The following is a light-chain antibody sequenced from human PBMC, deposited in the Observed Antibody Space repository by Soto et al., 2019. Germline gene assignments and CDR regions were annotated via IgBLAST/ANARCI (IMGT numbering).Light chain of an antibody. J-gene: IGKJ1*01. CDR1: QSVSSNY. Sequence: EIVLTQSPGTLSLSPGERATLSCRASQSVSSNYITWYQQKPGQAPRRLIFGASSRATGIPDRFSGSGSGTDFALTISRLEPEDFAVYYCQQYGSSLSTFGQGTKVEIK. CDR3: QQYGSSLST. V-gene: IGKV3-20*01. CDR2: GAS.